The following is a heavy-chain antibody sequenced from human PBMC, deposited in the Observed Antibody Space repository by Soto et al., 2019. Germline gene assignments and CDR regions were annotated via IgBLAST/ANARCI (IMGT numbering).Heavy chain of an antibody. Sequence: EVQLVQSEAEVKKPGESLRISCKGSGYSFTGYWISWVRQMPGKGLEWMGRIDPSDAYTNYSPSFQGHVTISADKSISTAYLQWSSLKASDTAMYYCARQGVGYCSGGCCTPFDCWGQGTLVTVSS. CDR2: IDPSDAYT. CDR3: ARQGVGYCSGGCCTPFDC. D-gene: IGHD2-15*01. CDR1: GYSFTGYW. V-gene: IGHV5-10-1*01. J-gene: IGHJ4*02.